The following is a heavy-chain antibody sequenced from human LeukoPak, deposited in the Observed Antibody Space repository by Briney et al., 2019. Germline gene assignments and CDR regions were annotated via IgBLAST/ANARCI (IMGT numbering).Heavy chain of an antibody. Sequence: PSETLSLTCAVSGYSISSGYYWGWIRQPPGKGLEWIGRIYTSGSTNYNPSLKSRVTMSVDTSKNQFSLKLSSVTAADTAVYYCARATRAAGFYYYYYYMDVWGKGTTVTVSS. V-gene: IGHV4-38-2*01. CDR2: IYTSGST. CDR1: GYSISSGYY. J-gene: IGHJ6*03. CDR3: ARATRAAGFYYYYYYMDV. D-gene: IGHD6-13*01.